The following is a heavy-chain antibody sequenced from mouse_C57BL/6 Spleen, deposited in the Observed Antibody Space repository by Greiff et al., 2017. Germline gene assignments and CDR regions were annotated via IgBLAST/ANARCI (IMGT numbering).Heavy chain of an antibody. V-gene: IGHV1-82*01. CDR3: ARGSNYGAMDY. Sequence: VQRVESGPELVKPGASVKISCKASGYAFSSSWMNWVKQRPGKGLEWIGRIYPGDGDTNYNGKFKGKATLTADKSSSTAYMQLSSLTSEDSAVYFCARGSNYGAMDYWGQGTSVTVSS. CDR1: GYAFSSSW. CDR2: IYPGDGDT. D-gene: IGHD2-5*01. J-gene: IGHJ4*01.